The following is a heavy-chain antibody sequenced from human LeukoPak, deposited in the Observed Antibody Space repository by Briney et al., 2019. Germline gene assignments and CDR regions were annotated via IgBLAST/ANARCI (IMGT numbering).Heavy chain of an antibody. CDR2: IYYSGST. CDR3: ARDRIIPLNWFDR. Sequence: PSETLSLTCTVSGGSISSGDYYWSWLRQPPGKGLEWIGYIYYSGSTYYNPSLKSGVTISVDTSKNQFSLKLSSVTAADTAVYYCARDRIIPLNWFDRWGQGTLVTVSS. V-gene: IGHV4-30-4*08. CDR1: GGSISSGDYY. J-gene: IGHJ5*02.